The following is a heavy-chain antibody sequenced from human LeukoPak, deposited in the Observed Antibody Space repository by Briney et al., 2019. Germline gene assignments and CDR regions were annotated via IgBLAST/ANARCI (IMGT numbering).Heavy chain of an antibody. CDR1: GFTFSTYS. CDR2: ISSSSSTI. J-gene: IGHJ5*02. V-gene: IGHV3-48*04. D-gene: IGHD3-22*01. Sequence: WGSLRLSCAASGFTFSTYSIDWVRQAPGKGLEWISYISSSSSTIDFADSVKGRFTISRDNARNSVYLQMNSLRAEDTAVYYCARVHTSSYAADLWGQGTPVTVSS. CDR3: ARVHTSSYAADL.